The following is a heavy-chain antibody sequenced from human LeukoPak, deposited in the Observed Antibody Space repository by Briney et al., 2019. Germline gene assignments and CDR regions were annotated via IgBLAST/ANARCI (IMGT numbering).Heavy chain of an antibody. Sequence: PGGSLRLSCAASGFTFSSYWMYWVRQAPGKGLVWVSRINSDGSSTSYADSVKGRFTISRDNAKNTLYLQMNSLRAEDTAVYYCAKDSSGVATIHYYYYYMDVWGKGTTVTISS. CDR3: AKDSSGVATIHYYYYYMDV. CDR2: INSDGSST. J-gene: IGHJ6*03. V-gene: IGHV3-74*01. D-gene: IGHD5-12*01. CDR1: GFTFSSYW.